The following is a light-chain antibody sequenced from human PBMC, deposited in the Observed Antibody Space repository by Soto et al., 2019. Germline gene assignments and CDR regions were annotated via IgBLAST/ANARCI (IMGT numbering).Light chain of an antibody. CDR2: VAS. CDR1: QSVSSN. V-gene: IGKV3-15*01. CDR3: QQYNVWPLT. Sequence: EIVMTQSPATLSVSPWERATLSCRPSQSVSSNLAWYQQKPGQTPKLLIYVASTRATGIPARFSGSGSGTEFTLTISNLQSEDFAVYYCQQYNVWPLTFGGGTKVEFK. J-gene: IGKJ4*01.